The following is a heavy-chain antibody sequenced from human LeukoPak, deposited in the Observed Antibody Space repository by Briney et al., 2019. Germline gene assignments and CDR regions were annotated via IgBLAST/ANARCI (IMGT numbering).Heavy chain of an antibody. CDR1: GGSFSGYY. J-gene: IGHJ6*03. V-gene: IGHV4-34*01. D-gene: IGHD5-18*01. CDR2: INHSGST. CDR3: ARVYSSDYYYYYMDV. Sequence: PSETLSLTCAVYGGSFSGYYWSWIRQPPGKGLEWIGEINHSGSTYYNPSLKSRVTISVDTSKNQFSLKLSSVTAADTAVYYCARVYSSDYYYYYMDVWGKGTTVTVSS.